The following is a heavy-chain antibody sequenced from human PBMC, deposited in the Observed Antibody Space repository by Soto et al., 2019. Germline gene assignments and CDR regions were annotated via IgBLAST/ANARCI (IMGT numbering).Heavy chain of an antibody. CDR1: GYTFTSYA. CDR3: TFSTHVNWFDP. Sequence: ASVKVSCKASGYTFTSYAMHWVRQAPGQRLEWMGWINAGNGNTKYSQKFQGRVTITRDTSASTAYMELSSLRSEDTAIYYCTFSTHVNWFDPWGQGTLVTVSS. J-gene: IGHJ5*02. CDR2: INAGNGNT. D-gene: IGHD2-2*01. V-gene: IGHV1-3*01.